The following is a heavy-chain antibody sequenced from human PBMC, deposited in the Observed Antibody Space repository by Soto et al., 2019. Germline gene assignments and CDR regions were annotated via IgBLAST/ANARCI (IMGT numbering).Heavy chain of an antibody. CDR2: IYYSGST. CDR1: GASLSSGDYY. CDR3: ARASPVVTDV. D-gene: IGHD5-18*01. Sequence: VQLQEWGAGLVKSSQTLSLTCTVSGASLSSGDYYWSWIRQPPGKGLEWIGYIYYSGSTYYNPSLKSRVTISVDTSKNQFSLKLSSVTAADTAVSYCARASPVVTDVWGQGTTVTVSS. V-gene: IGHV4-30-4*01. J-gene: IGHJ6*02.